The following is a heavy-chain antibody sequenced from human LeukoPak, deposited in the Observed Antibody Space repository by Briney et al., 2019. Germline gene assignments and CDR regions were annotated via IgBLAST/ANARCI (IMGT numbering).Heavy chain of an antibody. CDR2: ISSSSSYI. CDR1: GFTFSSDS. Sequence: PGRSQRLSCAASGFTFSSDSMNWARQAPGKGLEWVSSISSSSSYIYYADSVKGRFTISRDNAKNSLYLQMNSLRVEDTAVYYSASRHFEHWGQGTLVTVSS. CDR3: ASRHFEH. V-gene: IGHV3-21*04. J-gene: IGHJ4*02.